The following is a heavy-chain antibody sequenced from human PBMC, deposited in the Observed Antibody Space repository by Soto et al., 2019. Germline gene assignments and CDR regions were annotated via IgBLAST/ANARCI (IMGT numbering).Heavy chain of an antibody. CDR3: ARATAEYGSGRPAYYYYMDV. D-gene: IGHD3-10*01. Sequence: QVQLQESGPGLVKPSGTLSLTCAVSSGSISSSNWWSWVRQPPGKGLEWIGEIYHSGSTNYNPSLKSRVTISVDKSKNQFSLKLSSVTAAETAVYYCARATAEYGSGRPAYYYYMDVWGKGTTVTVSS. V-gene: IGHV4-4*02. CDR2: IYHSGST. CDR1: SGSISSSNW. J-gene: IGHJ6*03.